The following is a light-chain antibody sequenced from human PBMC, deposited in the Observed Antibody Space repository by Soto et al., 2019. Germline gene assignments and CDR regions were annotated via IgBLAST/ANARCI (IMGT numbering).Light chain of an antibody. V-gene: IGLV1-40*01. CDR2: GNS. J-gene: IGLJ1*01. CDR3: QSYDSSLSGFYV. CDR1: SSNIGAGYD. Sequence: QSVLPKPPSVSGAPGQKVTISCTGSSSNIGAGYDVHWYQQLPGTAPKLLIYGNSNRPSGVPDRFSGCKSGTSASLAITGLQADDEADYYCQSYDSSLSGFYVFGTGTKVTVL.